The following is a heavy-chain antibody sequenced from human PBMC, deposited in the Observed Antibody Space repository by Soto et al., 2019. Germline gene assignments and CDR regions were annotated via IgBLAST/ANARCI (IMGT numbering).Heavy chain of an antibody. J-gene: IGHJ4*02. D-gene: IGHD3-3*01. CDR3: ARATLDFWSGPIAPKFDY. CDR2: IYYSGST. CDR1: GGSISSYY. V-gene: IGHV4-59*01. Sequence: SETLSLTCTVSGGSISSYYWSWIRQPPGKGLEWIGYIYYSGSTNYNPSLKSRVTISVDTSKNQFSLKMSSVTAADTAVYYFARATLDFWSGPIAPKFDYWGQGTLVTVSS.